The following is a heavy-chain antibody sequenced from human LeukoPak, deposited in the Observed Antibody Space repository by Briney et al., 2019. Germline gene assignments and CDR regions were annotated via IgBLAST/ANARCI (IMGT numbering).Heavy chain of an antibody. V-gene: IGHV4-4*07. D-gene: IGHD5-12*01. J-gene: IGHJ4*02. CDR1: GGSISSYY. CDR3: AREPNKWLPLYY. CDR2: IYTSGST. Sequence: SETLSLTCTVSGGSISSYYWSWIRQPAGKGLEWIGRIYTSGSTNYNPSLKSRVTMPVDTSKNQFSLKLSSVTAADTAVYYCAREPNKWLPLYYWGQGTLVTVSS.